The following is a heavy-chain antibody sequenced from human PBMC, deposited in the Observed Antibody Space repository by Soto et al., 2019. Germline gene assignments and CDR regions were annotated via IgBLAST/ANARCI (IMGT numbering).Heavy chain of an antibody. D-gene: IGHD5-12*01. J-gene: IGHJ4*02. CDR2: ISGSGGFT. CDR1: GFTFSNYA. CDR3: AKDGDTNIVGNYFDY. Sequence: GGSLRLSCSASGFTFSNYAMNWVRQAPGKGLEWVSAISGSGGFTYYADSVKGRFTISRDNSKNTLFLQMNSLRAEDTAVFYCAKDGDTNIVGNYFDYWGQGTLVTVSS. V-gene: IGHV3-23*01.